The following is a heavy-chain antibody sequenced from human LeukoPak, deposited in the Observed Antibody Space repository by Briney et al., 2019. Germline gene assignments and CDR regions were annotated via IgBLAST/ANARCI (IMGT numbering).Heavy chain of an antibody. D-gene: IGHD1-26*01. CDR1: GFTFSNYP. V-gene: IGHV3-21*01. CDR3: AVSQEWELYFDY. Sequence: GGSLRLSCAASGFTFSNYPMHWVRQAPGKGLEWVSSISSSSSYIYYADSVKGRFTISRDNAKNSLYLQMNSLRAEDTAVYYCAVSQEWELYFDYWGQGTLVTVSS. CDR2: ISSSSSYI. J-gene: IGHJ4*02.